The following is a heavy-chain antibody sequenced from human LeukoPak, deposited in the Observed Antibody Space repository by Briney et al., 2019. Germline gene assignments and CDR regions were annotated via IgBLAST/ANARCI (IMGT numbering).Heavy chain of an antibody. CDR2: ISSSSSTI. Sequence: GGSLRLSCTASGFTFSSYAMNWVRQAPGKGLEWVSYISSSSSTIYYADSVKGRFTISRDSAKNSLFLQMNSLRDEDTAVYYCARDGGLGRTFDYWGQGTLVTVSS. V-gene: IGHV3-48*02. J-gene: IGHJ4*02. CDR1: GFTFSSYA. CDR3: ARDGGLGRTFDY. D-gene: IGHD3-10*01.